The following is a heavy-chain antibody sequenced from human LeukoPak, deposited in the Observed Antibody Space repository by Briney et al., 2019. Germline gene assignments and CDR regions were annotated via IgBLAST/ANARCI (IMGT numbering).Heavy chain of an antibody. D-gene: IGHD5-18*01. V-gene: IGHV3-30*02. CDR3: AKDSWLPPHYIDY. J-gene: IGHJ4*02. CDR1: GFTFSSYG. CDR2: IRYDGSNK. Sequence: PGGSLRLSCAASGFTFSSYGMHWVRQAPGKGLEWVAFIRYDGSNKYYEDSVKGRFTISRDNSKNTLYLQMNSLRAEDTAVYYCAKDSWLPPHYIDYLVQGTMVTVSS.